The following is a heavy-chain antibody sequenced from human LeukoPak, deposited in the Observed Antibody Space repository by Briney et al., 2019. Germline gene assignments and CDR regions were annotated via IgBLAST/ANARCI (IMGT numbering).Heavy chain of an antibody. Sequence: ASVKVSCMASGYTFTSYYMHWVRQAPGQGLEWMGIINPSGGSTSYAQKFQGRVTMTRDTSTSTVYMELSSLRSEDTAVYYCARDSRNNYYDSSCFDYWGQGTLVTVSS. D-gene: IGHD3-22*01. CDR2: INPSGGST. J-gene: IGHJ4*02. V-gene: IGHV1-46*01. CDR3: ARDSRNNYYDSSCFDY. CDR1: GYTFTSYY.